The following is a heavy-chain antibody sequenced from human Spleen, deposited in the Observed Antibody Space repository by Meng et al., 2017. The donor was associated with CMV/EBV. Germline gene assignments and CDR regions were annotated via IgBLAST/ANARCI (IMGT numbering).Heavy chain of an antibody. CDR2: INNDEHST. CDR1: GFTFSDYL. J-gene: IGHJ5*02. CDR3: AKETSNFAGVWLDP. Sequence: GESLKISCAASGFTFSDYLMHWVRQAPGRGLVWVSRINNDEHSTSYADSVKGRFTISRDNAKNTLYLQMNSLRAEDTAVYYCAKETSNFAGVWLDPWGQGTLVTVSS. D-gene: IGHD2/OR15-2a*01. V-gene: IGHV3-74*01.